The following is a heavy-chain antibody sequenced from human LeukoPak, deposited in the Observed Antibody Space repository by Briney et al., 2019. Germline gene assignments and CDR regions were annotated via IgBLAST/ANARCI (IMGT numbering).Heavy chain of an antibody. CDR3: ARDRDGYGDYVGYFDL. D-gene: IGHD4-17*01. V-gene: IGHV3-30*02. CDR1: GFTFSSYG. Sequence: GGSLRLSCAASGFTFSSYGIHWVRQAPGKGLEWVALIRYDGSNKYYTDSVKGRFTISRDNSKNTLYLQMNSLGAEDTAVYYCARDRDGYGDYVGYFDLWGRGTLVTVSS. J-gene: IGHJ2*01. CDR2: IRYDGSNK.